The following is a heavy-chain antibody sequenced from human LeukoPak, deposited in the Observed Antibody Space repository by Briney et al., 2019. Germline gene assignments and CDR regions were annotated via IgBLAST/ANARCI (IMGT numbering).Heavy chain of an antibody. V-gene: IGHV2-5*02. D-gene: IGHD2-15*01. CDR1: GFSLRTRGVG. J-gene: IGHJ4*02. CDR3: AHYYCSGNKRFRTFDY. Sequence: SGPTLLKPTPTLTLTCTFSGFSLRTRGVGVGWIRQPPGKALEWLALIYWDDDKRYSPSLKSRLTITKDTSKNQVVLTMTNMDPVDTATYYCAHYYCSGNKRFRTFDYWGQGTLVTVSS. CDR2: IYWDDDK.